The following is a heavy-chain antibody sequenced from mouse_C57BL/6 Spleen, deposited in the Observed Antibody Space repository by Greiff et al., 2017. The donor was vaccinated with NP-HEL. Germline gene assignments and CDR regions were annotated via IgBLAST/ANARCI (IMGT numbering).Heavy chain of an antibody. V-gene: IGHV1-82*01. J-gene: IGHJ3*01. CDR1: GYAFSSSW. Sequence: KAGPELVKPGASVKISCKASGYAFSSSWMNWVKQRPGKGLEWIGRMDAGDGDTNYNGKFKGKARLTADKSSSTAYMQLSSLTSEDSAVYFCERGEGGLAYWGQGTLVTVSA. D-gene: IGHD1-1*02. CDR3: ERGEGGLAY. CDR2: MDAGDGDT.